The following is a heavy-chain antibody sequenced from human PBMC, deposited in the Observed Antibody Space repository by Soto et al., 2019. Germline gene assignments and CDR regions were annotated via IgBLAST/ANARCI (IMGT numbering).Heavy chain of an antibody. Sequence: SEPLSLTYIASGLTISAPNYYWRWIRQPPGKGLEWIGSIYYSGSTYYNPSLKSRVTISIDTSKNHFSLKLTSVTAADTAVYYCARPGGSGWFYFDSWGQGSQVTVS. J-gene: IGHJ4*02. CDR3: ARPGGSGWFYFDS. CDR1: GLTISAPNYY. V-gene: IGHV4-39*02. D-gene: IGHD6-13*01. CDR2: IYYSGST.